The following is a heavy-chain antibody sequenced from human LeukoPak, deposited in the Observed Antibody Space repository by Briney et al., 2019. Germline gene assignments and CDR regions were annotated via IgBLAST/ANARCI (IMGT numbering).Heavy chain of an antibody. CDR3: AKDNRRHYTSGPNPDSLH. Sequence: GRSLRLSCAGSGFIFNNYAMHWVRHPPGKGLEWVSGISWNSGSIDYADSVKGRFTISRDNAKNSLYLQMNSLRVEDTAFYYCAKDNRRHYTSGPNPDSLHWGQGALVTVSS. D-gene: IGHD6-19*01. J-gene: IGHJ4*02. CDR2: ISWNSGSI. V-gene: IGHV3-9*01. CDR1: GFIFNNYA.